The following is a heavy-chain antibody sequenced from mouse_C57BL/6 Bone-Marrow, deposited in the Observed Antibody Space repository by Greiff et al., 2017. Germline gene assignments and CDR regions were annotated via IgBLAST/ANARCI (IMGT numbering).Heavy chain of an antibody. CDR1: GYTFTSYW. CDR2: IYPGNSDT. D-gene: IGHD1-1*01. Sequence: EVKLEESGTVLARPGASVKMSCKTSGYTFTSYWMHWVKQRPGQGLEWIGAIYPGNSDTSYNQKFKGKAKLTAVTSASTTYMELSSLTNEDSAVYYLTRKNYYGSSYDWYFDVWGTGTTVPVSS. CDR3: TRKNYYGSSYDWYFDV. V-gene: IGHV1-5*01. J-gene: IGHJ1*03.